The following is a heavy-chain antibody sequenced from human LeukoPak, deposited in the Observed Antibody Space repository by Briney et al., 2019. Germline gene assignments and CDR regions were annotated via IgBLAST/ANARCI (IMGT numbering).Heavy chain of an antibody. D-gene: IGHD4-17*01. J-gene: IGHJ2*01. CDR1: GFTFSSYW. CDR2: VNQDGSDK. V-gene: IGHV3-7*01. CDR3: AGDRHGETGDWCFDL. Sequence: PGGSLRLSCAASGFTFSSYWMSWVRQAPGKGLEWVANVNQDGSDKYYVDSVKGRFTISRDNSKNSLYLQMNSLRAEDTAVYYCAGDRHGETGDWCFDLWGRGTLVTVSS.